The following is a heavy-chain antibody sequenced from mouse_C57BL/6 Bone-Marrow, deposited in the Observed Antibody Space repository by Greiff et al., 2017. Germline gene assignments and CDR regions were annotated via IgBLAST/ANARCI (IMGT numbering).Heavy chain of an antibody. CDR2: IYPRSGNT. D-gene: IGHD2-2*01. V-gene: IGHV1-81*01. CDR3: ARSRIYYGYDAWFAY. Sequence: VQRVESGAELARPGASVKLSCKASGYTFTSYGISWVKQRTGQGLEWIGEIYPRSGNTYYNEKFKGKATLTADKSSSTAYMELRSLTSEDSAVYFCARSRIYYGYDAWFAYWGQGTLVTVSA. J-gene: IGHJ3*01. CDR1: GYTFTSYG.